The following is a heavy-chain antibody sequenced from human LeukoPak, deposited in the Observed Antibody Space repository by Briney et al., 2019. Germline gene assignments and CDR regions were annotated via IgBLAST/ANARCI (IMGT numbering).Heavy chain of an antibody. Sequence: TGGSLRLSCVGSGFTFSTYWMSWVRQAPGKGLEWVANIKQDGSEKYYVDSVKGRFSISRDNAKNSLYLQMSSLTDGDTAVYYCARGEYGDHSEYFWYWGQGTLVTVTS. CDR1: GFTFSTYW. CDR3: ARGEYGDHSEYFWY. V-gene: IGHV3-7*01. J-gene: IGHJ1*01. CDR2: IKQDGSEK. D-gene: IGHD4-17*01.